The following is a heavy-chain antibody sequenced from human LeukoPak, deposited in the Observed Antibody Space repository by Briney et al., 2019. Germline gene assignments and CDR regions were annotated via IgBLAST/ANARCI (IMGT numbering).Heavy chain of an antibody. CDR1: GFTFSSYS. D-gene: IGHD1-26*01. J-gene: IGHJ3*02. V-gene: IGHV3-21*01. CDR3: ARGRQNSGSYSDAFDI. Sequence: GGSLRLSCAASGFTFSSYSMNWVRQAPGKGLEWVSSISSSSSYIYNADSVKGRFTISRDNAKNSLSLQMNSLRAEDTAVYYCARGRQNSGSYSDAFDIWGQGTVVTVSS. CDR2: ISSSSSYI.